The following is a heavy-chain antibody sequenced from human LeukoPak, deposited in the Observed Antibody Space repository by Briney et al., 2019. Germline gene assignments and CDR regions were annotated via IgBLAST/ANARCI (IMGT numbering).Heavy chain of an antibody. J-gene: IGHJ4*02. CDR1: GYSISSGYY. D-gene: IGHD6-19*01. CDR3: ARATSSGWPNFDY. Sequence: SETLSLTCAVSGYSISSGYYWGWIRQPPRKGLEWIGSIYHSGSTYYNPSLKSRVTISVDTSKNQFSLKLSSVTAADTAVYYCARATSSGWPNFDYWGQGTLVTVSS. CDR2: IYHSGST. V-gene: IGHV4-38-2*01.